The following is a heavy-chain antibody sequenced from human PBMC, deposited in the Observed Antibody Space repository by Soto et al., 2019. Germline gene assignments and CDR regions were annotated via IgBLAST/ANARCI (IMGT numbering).Heavy chain of an antibody. V-gene: IGHV1-69*01. CDR1: GGTFSSYA. D-gene: IGHD3-22*01. CDR3: ATRDYYDSSGYYSGFYYYGMDV. CDR2: IIPIFGIA. Sequence: QLQLVQSGAEVKKPGSSVKVSCKASGGTFSSYAISWVRQAPGQGLEWMGGIIPIFGIANYAQKFQGRVTITADESTSTAYMELSSLRSEDTAVYYCATRDYYDSSGYYSGFYYYGMDVWGQGTTVTFSS. J-gene: IGHJ6*02.